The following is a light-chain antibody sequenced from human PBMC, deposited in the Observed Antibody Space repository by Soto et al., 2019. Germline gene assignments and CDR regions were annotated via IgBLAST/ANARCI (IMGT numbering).Light chain of an antibody. J-gene: IGLJ7*01. CDR3: GTWDDSLSAAV. Sequence: QSVLTQAPSVSAAPGQTVTISCSGSNSNIGNNHVSWYQQFPGTAPKLLIFDNNKRPSGIPDRFSGSKSGTSATLGITGLQTGDEADYYCGTWDDSLSAAVFGGGTQLTVL. CDR2: DNN. V-gene: IGLV1-51*01. CDR1: NSNIGNNH.